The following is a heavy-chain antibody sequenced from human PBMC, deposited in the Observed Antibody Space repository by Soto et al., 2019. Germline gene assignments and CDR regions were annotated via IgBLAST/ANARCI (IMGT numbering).Heavy chain of an antibody. V-gene: IGHV3-30-3*01. CDR2: ISYDGSNK. J-gene: IGHJ4*02. Sequence: QVQLVESGGGVVQPGRSLRLSCAASGFTFSSSAMNWVRQAPGKGLEWVAVISYDGSNKYYADSVKGRFTISRDNSKNTLYLQMNSLRAEDTAVYYCARDHSSSWSHFDYWGQGTLVTVSS. CDR3: ARDHSSSWSHFDY. D-gene: IGHD6-13*01. CDR1: GFTFSSSA.